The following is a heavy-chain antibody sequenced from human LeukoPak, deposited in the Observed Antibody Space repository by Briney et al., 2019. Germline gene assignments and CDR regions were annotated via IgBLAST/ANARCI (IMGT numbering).Heavy chain of an antibody. Sequence: GGSLRLSCAASGFTVSSNYMSWVRQAPGKGLEWVSAISGSGGSTYYADSVKGRFTISRDNSKNTLYLQMNSLRAEDTAVYYCAKESKTRIAALDFWGQGTLVTVSS. CDR1: GFTVSSNY. D-gene: IGHD6-13*01. J-gene: IGHJ4*02. V-gene: IGHV3-23*01. CDR2: ISGSGGST. CDR3: AKESKTRIAALDF.